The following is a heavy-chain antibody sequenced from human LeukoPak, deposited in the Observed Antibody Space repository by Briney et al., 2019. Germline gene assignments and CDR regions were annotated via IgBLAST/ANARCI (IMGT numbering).Heavy chain of an antibody. CDR3: ARDFTHTAVVIYYYGLDV. V-gene: IGHV3-11*01. J-gene: IGHJ6*02. CDR1: GFTFSDYY. D-gene: IGHD5-18*01. CDR2: ISLSGSTV. Sequence: GGSLRLSCAASGFTFSDYYMSWVRQAPGKGLEWVSYISLSGSTVYYADSVKGRFTISRDNAKNSLYLQMNSLRAEDTAVYYCARDFTHTAVVIYYYGLDVWGQGTTVTDSS.